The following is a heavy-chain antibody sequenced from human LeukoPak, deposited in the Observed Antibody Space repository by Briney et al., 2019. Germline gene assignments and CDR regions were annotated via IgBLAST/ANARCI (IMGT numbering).Heavy chain of an antibody. Sequence: SETLSLTRTVSGGSISSGSYYWSWIRQPAGKGLEWIGRIYTSGSTNYNPSLKSRVTISADTSKNQFSLKLSSVTAADTAVYYCARVGVHFDYWGQGTLVTVSS. J-gene: IGHJ4*02. CDR1: GGSISSGSYY. CDR2: IYTSGST. CDR3: ARVGVHFDY. D-gene: IGHD3-16*01. V-gene: IGHV4-61*02.